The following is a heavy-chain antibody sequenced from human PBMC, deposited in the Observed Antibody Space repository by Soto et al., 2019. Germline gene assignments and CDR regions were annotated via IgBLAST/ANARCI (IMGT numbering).Heavy chain of an antibody. V-gene: IGHV4-31*03. CDR1: GGPISSDSYY. J-gene: IGHJ4*02. CDR2: IYYSGTN. CDR3: ARDSSMAKVTGNFDY. D-gene: IGHD3-10*01. Sequence: QVQLQESGPGLVKPSQTLSLTCTVSGGPISSDSYYWSWIRQHPGKGLEWIGYIYYSGTNYDNPSLRSRVTISLDTSKNQFSLKLSSVPAADTAVYYCARDSSMAKVTGNFDYLGQGTLVTVSS.